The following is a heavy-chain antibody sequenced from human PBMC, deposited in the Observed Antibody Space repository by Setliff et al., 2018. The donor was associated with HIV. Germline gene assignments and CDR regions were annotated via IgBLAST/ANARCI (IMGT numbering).Heavy chain of an antibody. CDR2: IYYSGDT. CDR1: GASVNSDDYY. J-gene: IGHJ4*02. V-gene: IGHV4-30-4*01. Sequence: PSETLSLTCTVSGASVNSDDYYWSWIRQTPGKGLEWIGYIYYSGDTYYNATLQSRATISLDTSKNQFFLTLTSVTAADTAVYFCARVPFGSGSYYFDFWGQGTLVTVSS. D-gene: IGHD3-10*01. CDR3: ARVPFGSGSYYFDF.